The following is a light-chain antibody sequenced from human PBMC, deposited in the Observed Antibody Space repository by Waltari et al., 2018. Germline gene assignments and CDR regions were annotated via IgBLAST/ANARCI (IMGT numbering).Light chain of an antibody. CDR3: CSYVGRNIWV. Sequence: QSALTQPASVSGSPGQSITISGTGTSSDVGFYHLVSWYQQHPDKTPKLLVYEVIERPSGVSNRISGSKSGNTASLTISGLQAEDEADYYCCSYVGRNIWVFGGGTKVTVL. CDR1: SSDVGFYHL. V-gene: IGLV2-23*02. CDR2: EVI. J-gene: IGLJ3*02.